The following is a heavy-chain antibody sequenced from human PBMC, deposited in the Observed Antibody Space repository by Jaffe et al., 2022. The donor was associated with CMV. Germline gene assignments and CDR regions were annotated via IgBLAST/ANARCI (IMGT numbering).Heavy chain of an antibody. J-gene: IGHJ5*02. Sequence: QLQLQESGPGLVKPSETLSLTCTVSGGSISSSSYYWGWIRQPPGKGLEWIGSIYYSGSTYYNPSLKSRVTISVDTSKNQFSLKLSSVTAADTAVYYCARHNVNSNYGNWFDPWGQGTLVTVSS. CDR2: IYYSGST. D-gene: IGHD4-4*01. CDR1: GGSISSSSYY. V-gene: IGHV4-39*01. CDR3: ARHNVNSNYGNWFDP.